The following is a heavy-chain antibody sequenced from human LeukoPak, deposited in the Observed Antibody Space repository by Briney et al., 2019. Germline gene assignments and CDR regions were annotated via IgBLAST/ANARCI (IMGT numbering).Heavy chain of an antibody. V-gene: IGHV3-20*04. D-gene: IGHD4-23*01. Sequence: PGGSLRLSCAASGFTFEDYGMSWVRQAPGKGLEWVSGINWNGGSTGYADSVKGRFTISRDNAKNSLYLQMNSLRAEDTAVYYCARGGGYYFDYWGQGTLVTVSS. J-gene: IGHJ4*02. CDR1: GFTFEDYG. CDR2: INWNGGST. CDR3: ARGGGYYFDY.